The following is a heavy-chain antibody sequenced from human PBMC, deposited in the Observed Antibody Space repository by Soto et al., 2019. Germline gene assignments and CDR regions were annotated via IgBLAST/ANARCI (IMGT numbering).Heavy chain of an antibody. V-gene: IGHV4-31*01. CDR2: IYYRGTT. J-gene: IGHJ4*02. Sequence: PSETLSLTCTLSGASITSSGYYWSWIRLHPGEGLEWIGYIYYRGTTYYNPSLKSQVTISTDTSKKEFSLTLTSVTAAVTAVYYCARATEAHYFDYWGRGILVTVSS. CDR1: GASITSSGYY. CDR3: ARATEAHYFDY.